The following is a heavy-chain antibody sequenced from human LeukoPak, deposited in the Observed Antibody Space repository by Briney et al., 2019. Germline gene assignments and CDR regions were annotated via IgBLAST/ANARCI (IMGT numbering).Heavy chain of an antibody. Sequence: PGGSLRLSCAASGFIFSNYPMNWVRQAPGKGLEWVASISGSSSVIKYADAVEGRFTIFRDNAKNSLFLQMNSLGADDTAVYYCASHRVRERSYNVDYWGQGTLVVVSS. CDR3: ASHRVRERSYNVDY. CDR2: ISGSSSVI. CDR1: GFIFSNYP. J-gene: IGHJ4*02. D-gene: IGHD1-1*01. V-gene: IGHV3-48*04.